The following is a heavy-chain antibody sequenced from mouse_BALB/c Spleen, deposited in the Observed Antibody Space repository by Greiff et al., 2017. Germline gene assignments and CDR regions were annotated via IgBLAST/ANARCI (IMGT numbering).Heavy chain of an antibody. CDR1: GFTFSSYA. J-gene: IGHJ4*01. CDR2: ISSGGSYT. CDR3: ARDAASMDY. Sequence: EVMVVESGGGLVKPGGSLKLSCAASGFTFSSYAMSWVRQSPEKRLEWVAEISSGGSYTYYPDTVTGRFTISRDNAKNTLYLEMSSLRSEDTAMYYCARDAASMDYWGQGTSVTVSS. V-gene: IGHV5-9-4*01.